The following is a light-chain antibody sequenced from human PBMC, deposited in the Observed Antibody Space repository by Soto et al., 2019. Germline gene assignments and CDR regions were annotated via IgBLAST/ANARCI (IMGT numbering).Light chain of an antibody. Sequence: DVVMTQSPISLPVTLGQPASISCRSSQRLVYSDGNTYLHWFQQRPGQSPRRLIHKVSIRDSGVPDRFRGSRSGTDFTLTISSLQPEDSATYYCHQYYNRPPWTFGQGTKVDI. J-gene: IGKJ1*01. CDR3: HQYYNRPPWT. CDR1: QRLVYSDGNTY. V-gene: IGKV2-30*01. CDR2: KVS.